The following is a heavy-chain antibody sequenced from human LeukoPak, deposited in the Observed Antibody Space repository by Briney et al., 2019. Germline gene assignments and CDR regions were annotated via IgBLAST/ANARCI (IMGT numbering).Heavy chain of an antibody. D-gene: IGHD6-19*01. Sequence: SETLSLTCAVYGGSFSGYYWSWIRQPPGKGLEWIGEINHSGSTNYNPSLKSRVTISVDTSKNQFSLKLSSVTAADTAVYYCARGSKWLDYWGQGTLVTASS. J-gene: IGHJ4*02. CDR3: ARGSKWLDY. V-gene: IGHV4-34*01. CDR2: INHSGST. CDR1: GGSFSGYY.